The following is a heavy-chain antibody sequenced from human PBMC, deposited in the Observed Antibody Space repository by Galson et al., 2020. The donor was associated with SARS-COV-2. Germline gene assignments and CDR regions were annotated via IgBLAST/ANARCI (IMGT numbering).Heavy chain of an antibody. J-gene: IGHJ4*02. V-gene: IGHV4-59*01. CDR3: ARGSDSHRY. Sequence: SETLSLTCTVSGGSIIGYYWTWIRQPPWKGLEWIGYIYYSGSADYNPSLKSRVNMAVDTSKNQVSLKLSSVTAADTAVYYCARGSDSHRYWGQGTLVTVSS. CDR2: IYYSGSA. CDR1: GGSIIGYY.